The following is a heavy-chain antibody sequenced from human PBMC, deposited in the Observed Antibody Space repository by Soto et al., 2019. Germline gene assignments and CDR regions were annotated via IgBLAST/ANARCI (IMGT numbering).Heavy chain of an antibody. CDR1: GGTFNSHA. CDR2: FIPVLGTA. V-gene: IGHV1-69*06. J-gene: IGHJ4*02. CDR3: ARGAFGGGYYANFHH. D-gene: IGHD3-3*01. Sequence: QVQLVQSGAEVKKPGSSVTVSCKASGGTFNSHAVNWVRRAPGQGLEWMGGFIPVLGTANYAQKFQGRLTITADRSKTTAYMELTSLVSQDTAVYYCARGAFGGGYYANFHHWGQGTLVTVSS.